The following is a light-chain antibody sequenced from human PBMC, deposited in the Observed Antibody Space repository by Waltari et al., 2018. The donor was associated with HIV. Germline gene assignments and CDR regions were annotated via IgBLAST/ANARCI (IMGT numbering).Light chain of an antibody. CDR1: TSDTTLYDF. J-gene: IGLJ3*02. CDR3: GTWDTSLSAGV. V-gene: IGLV1-51*01. CDR2: DNN. Sequence: HSALTQPASVSGSPGQSVTISCTGVTSDTTLYDFVSWYQQFPGNAPKVLIYDNNKRPPGVPDRFSGSRAGTSATLGVAGLQTGDEADYYCGTWDTSLSAGVFGGGTKLTVL.